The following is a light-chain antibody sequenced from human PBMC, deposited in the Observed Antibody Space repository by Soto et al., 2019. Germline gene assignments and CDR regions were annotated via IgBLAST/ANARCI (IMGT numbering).Light chain of an antibody. Sequence: IQMTQSPSSLSATVGDRVTITCQASQDINNFLNWYQQKPGKAPKLLIYDASDLAAGVPPRFSGSKSGTDFTFTISSLQPEDIATYYCQQYDNLPLTFGGGTRLEIK. V-gene: IGKV1-33*01. J-gene: IGKJ5*01. CDR1: QDINNF. CDR2: DAS. CDR3: QQYDNLPLT.